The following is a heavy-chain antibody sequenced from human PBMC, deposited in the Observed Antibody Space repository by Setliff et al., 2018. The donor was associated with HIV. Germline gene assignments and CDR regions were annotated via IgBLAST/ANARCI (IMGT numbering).Heavy chain of an antibody. D-gene: IGHD6-19*01. CDR1: GASFVGDNH. Sequence: KASETLSLTCAVSGASFVGDNHWSWIRQTPERGLEWIAYFMYTDIHYVNYLNYRNPSLASRLSISVDKSENQFSLTLSSVTAADTAVYYCARARSDWYNVRPYYFDLWGQGTPVTVSS. CDR2: FMYTDIHYVNYLN. CDR3: ARARSDWYNVRPYYFDL. J-gene: IGHJ4*02. V-gene: IGHV4-30-4*01.